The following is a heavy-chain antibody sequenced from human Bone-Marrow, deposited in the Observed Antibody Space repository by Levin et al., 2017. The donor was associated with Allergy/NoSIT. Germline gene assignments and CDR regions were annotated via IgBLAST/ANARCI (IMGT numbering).Heavy chain of an antibody. J-gene: IGHJ2*01. CDR1: DGSFNDYY. CDR3: ARDLGIMEGFFDL. CDR2: VFHSGNT. D-gene: IGHD1-1*01. V-gene: IGHV4-59*01. Sequence: SQTLSLTCTVSDGSFNDYYWGWLRQPPGKGLEWIGSVFHSGNTNSNPSLKSRVTISVDTSKNQFSLKLTSVTAADTAVYYCARDLGIMEGFFDLWGRGTLVTVSS.